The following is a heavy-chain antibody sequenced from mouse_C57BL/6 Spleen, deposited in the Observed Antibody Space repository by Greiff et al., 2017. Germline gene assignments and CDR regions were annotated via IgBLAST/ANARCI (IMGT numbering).Heavy chain of an antibody. Sequence: EVKLMESGGGLVQPGGSMKLSCAASGFTFSDAWMDWVRQSPEKGLEWVAEIRNKANNHATYYAESVKGRFTISRDDSKSSVYLQMNSLRAEDTGIYYCTREITTVVEDYYAMDYWGQGTSVTVSS. CDR3: TREITTVVEDYYAMDY. V-gene: IGHV6-6*01. CDR1: GFTFSDAW. D-gene: IGHD1-1*01. CDR2: IRNKANNHAT. J-gene: IGHJ4*01.